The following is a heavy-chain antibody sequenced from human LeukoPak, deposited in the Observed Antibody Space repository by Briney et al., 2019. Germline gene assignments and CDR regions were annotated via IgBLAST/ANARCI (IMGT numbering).Heavy chain of an antibody. V-gene: IGHV4-59*08. CDR1: GGSISSYY. Sequence: SETLSLTCTVSGGSISSYYWSWIRQPPGKGLEWIGYIYYRGSTNYNPSLKSRVTISVDTSKNQFSLKLSSVTAADTAVYYCARYYYGSGSYRSFDPWGQGTLVTVSS. CDR3: ARYYYGSGSYRSFDP. J-gene: IGHJ5*02. D-gene: IGHD3-10*01. CDR2: IYYRGST.